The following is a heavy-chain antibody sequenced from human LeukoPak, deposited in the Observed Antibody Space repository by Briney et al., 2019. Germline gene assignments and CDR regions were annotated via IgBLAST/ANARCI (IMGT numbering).Heavy chain of an antibody. Sequence: GGSLRLSCAASGFTFSSYAMHWVRQAPGKGLEYVSAISSNGGSTYYANSVKGRFTISRDNSKNTLYLQMGSLRAEDMAVYYCARIGPAAKFPAAFDIWGQGTMVTVSS. V-gene: IGHV3-64*01. CDR1: GFTFSSYA. J-gene: IGHJ3*02. CDR3: ARIGPAAKFPAAFDI. D-gene: IGHD2-2*01. CDR2: ISSNGGST.